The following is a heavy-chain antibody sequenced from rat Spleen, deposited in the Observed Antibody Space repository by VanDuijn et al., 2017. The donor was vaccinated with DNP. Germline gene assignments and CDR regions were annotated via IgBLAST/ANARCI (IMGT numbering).Heavy chain of an antibody. CDR2: ISYDGGST. D-gene: IGHD3-4*01. J-gene: IGHJ3*01. CDR1: GFTFSDCY. Sequence: EVQLVESGGGLVQAGRSLKLSCAASGFTFSDCYMAWVRQAPAKGLEWVASISYDGGSTYYRDSVKGRFTISRDNAKSSLYLQMDSLRSEDTATYYCTNPPTGSNWFAYWGQGTLVTVSS. V-gene: IGHV5-20*01. CDR3: TNPPTGSNWFAY.